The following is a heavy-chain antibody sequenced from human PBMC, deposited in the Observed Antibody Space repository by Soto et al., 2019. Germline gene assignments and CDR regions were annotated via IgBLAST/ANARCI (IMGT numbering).Heavy chain of an antibody. CDR2: IYYSGST. V-gene: IGHV4-59*01. Sequence: QVQLQESGPGLVKPSETLSLTCTVSGGSISSYYWSWIRQPPGKGLEWIGYIYYSGSTNYNPSLKSRVTISVDTSKNQFSLKLSSVTAADTAVYYCARALIDYSSGWYGGVGWFDPWGQGTLVTVSS. CDR3: ARALIDYSSGWYGGVGWFDP. D-gene: IGHD6-19*01. J-gene: IGHJ5*02. CDR1: GGSISSYY.